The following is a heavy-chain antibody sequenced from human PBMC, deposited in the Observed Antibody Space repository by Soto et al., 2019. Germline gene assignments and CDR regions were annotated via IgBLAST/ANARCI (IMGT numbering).Heavy chain of an antibody. CDR1: RFSFSSYE. CDR2: VSLTGDRT. Sequence: EVQLLESGGGLVQPGGSLRLSCVASRFSFSSYEMSWVRQAAGKGLEWVSRVSLTGDRTNYAGSVKGRFTVSRDNFKNTLYLEMDSLRPEDTAICYCARGGGYCTPTSCAIDSWGRGTPVTVSS. V-gene: IGHV3-23*01. J-gene: IGHJ4*02. CDR3: ARGGGYCTPTSCAIDS. D-gene: IGHD2-8*01.